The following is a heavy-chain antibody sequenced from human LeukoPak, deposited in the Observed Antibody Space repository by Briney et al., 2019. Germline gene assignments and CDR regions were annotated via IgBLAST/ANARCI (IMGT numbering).Heavy chain of an antibody. J-gene: IGHJ4*02. D-gene: IGHD2-8*01. CDR3: AREDCTNRVCYPGDY. V-gene: IGHV1-18*01. CDR2: VSAYNGKT. Sequence: ASVKVSCKASGYTFTTSYINWVRQAPGHGLESMGWVSAYNGKTSYAQKFQGRVTMTTDSSTSTAYMDLTSLRSNETTGDYCAREDCTNRVCYPGDYWGQGTLVTVSS. CDR1: GYTFTTSY.